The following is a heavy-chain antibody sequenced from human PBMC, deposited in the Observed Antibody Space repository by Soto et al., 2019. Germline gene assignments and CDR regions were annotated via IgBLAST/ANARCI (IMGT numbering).Heavy chain of an antibody. CDR2: IEPSESYI. D-gene: IGHD3-22*01. J-gene: IGHJ3*01. CDR1: GYNFSISW. CDR3: ATPHYYDSTGSDLDV. V-gene: IGHV5-10-1*01. Sequence: PGESLKISCKGSGYNFSISWISWVRQVPGKGLEWMGRIEPSESYINYSPSFRGHVTISADKSIRTAYLQWSSLKASDTAMYYCATPHYYDSTGSDLDVWGQGTMVTVS.